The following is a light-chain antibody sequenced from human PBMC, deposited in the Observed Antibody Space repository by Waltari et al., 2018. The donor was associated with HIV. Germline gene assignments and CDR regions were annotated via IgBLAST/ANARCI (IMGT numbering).Light chain of an antibody. J-gene: IGLJ2*01. Sequence: QSQLIQPPSTSGAPGQRVDISCSGGDSNIGVSSVNWYQHLPGSRPKLLIFDHDVRPPGVPDRFSGSRSGTSASLAISGLQSDDEGDYYCGVWDGNVDGVVFGGGTKVTVL. CDR2: DHD. CDR1: DSNIGVSS. V-gene: IGLV1-44*01. CDR3: GVWDGNVDGVV.